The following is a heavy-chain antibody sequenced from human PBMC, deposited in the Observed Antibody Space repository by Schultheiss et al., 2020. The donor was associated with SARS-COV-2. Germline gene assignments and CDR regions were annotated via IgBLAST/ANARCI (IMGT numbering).Heavy chain of an antibody. CDR1: GFTFSSYE. V-gene: IGHV3-48*03. CDR3: AKDGVRWELLSYYFDH. Sequence: GGSLRLSCAASGFTFSSYEMNWVRQAPGKGLEWVSYISSSGSTIYYADSVKGRFTISRDNSRNTLYLQMNSLRAEDTAVYYCAKDGVRWELLSYYFDHWGQGALVTVSS. D-gene: IGHD1-26*01. J-gene: IGHJ4*02. CDR2: ISSSGSTI.